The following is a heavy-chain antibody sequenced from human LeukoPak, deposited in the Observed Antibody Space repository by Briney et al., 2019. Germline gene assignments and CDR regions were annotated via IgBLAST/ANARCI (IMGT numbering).Heavy chain of an antibody. Sequence: SETLSLTCIVSGGSISSGGYYWSWIRQHPGKGLEWIGYIYYSGSTYYNPSLKSRVTISVDTSKNQFSLKLSSVTAADTAVYYCARRTLCCGERFDPWGQGTLVTVSS. D-gene: IGHD3-16*01. CDR2: IYYSGST. V-gene: IGHV4-31*03. CDR1: GGSISSGGYY. J-gene: IGHJ5*02. CDR3: ARRTLCCGERFDP.